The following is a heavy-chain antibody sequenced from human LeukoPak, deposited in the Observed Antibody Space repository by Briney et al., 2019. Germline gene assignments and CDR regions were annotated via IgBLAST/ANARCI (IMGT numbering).Heavy chain of an antibody. CDR1: GFSLSDQV. CDR2: IIRHGTDT. CDR3: ARAAGYGAGSYGFEI. Sequence: GGSLRLSCAASGFSLSDQVMHSVRQAPGRGLVWVSRIIRHGTDTDYADAVKGRFTISRDIATNTLYLELSSLRAEDTAIYYCARAAGYGAGSYGFEIWGQGTAVTVSS. J-gene: IGHJ3*02. V-gene: IGHV3-74*01. D-gene: IGHD3-10*01.